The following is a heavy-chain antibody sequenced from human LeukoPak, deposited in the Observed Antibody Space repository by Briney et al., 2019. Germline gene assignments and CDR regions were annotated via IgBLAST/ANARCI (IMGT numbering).Heavy chain of an antibody. Sequence: GGSLRLSCAASGFTVSSNYMSWVRQAPGKGLEWVSVIYSGGSTYYADSVKGRFTISRDNSKNTLYLQMNSLRAEDTAVYYCARLYSSSWYRAYYFDYWGQGTLVTVSS. CDR2: IYSGGST. J-gene: IGHJ4*02. V-gene: IGHV3-53*01. D-gene: IGHD6-13*01. CDR1: GFTVSSNY. CDR3: ARLYSSSWYRAYYFDY.